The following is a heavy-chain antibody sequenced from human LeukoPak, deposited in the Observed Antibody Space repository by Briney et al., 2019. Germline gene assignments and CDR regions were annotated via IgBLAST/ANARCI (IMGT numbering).Heavy chain of an antibody. V-gene: IGHV4-30-4*01. CDR1: YY. CDR2: IYYSGST. J-gene: IGHJ6*02. CDR3: ARSLGLQYHYYYYYYGMDV. D-gene: IGHD4-11*01. Sequence: YYGXWXXQPPGKGXEXIGYIYYSGSTYYNPSLKSRVTISVDTSKNQFSLKLSSVTAADTAVYYCARSLGLQYHYYYYYYGMDVWGQGTTVTVSS.